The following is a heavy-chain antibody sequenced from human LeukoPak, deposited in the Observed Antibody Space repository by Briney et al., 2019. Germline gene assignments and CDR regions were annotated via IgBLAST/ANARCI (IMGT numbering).Heavy chain of an antibody. CDR3: ARDYYDSSGSDDAFDI. CDR1: GFTFSSYW. D-gene: IGHD3-22*01. Sequence: GGSLRLSCAASGFTFSSYWMHWVRQAPGKGLVWVSLINSDGSSTSYADSVKGRFTISRDNAKNTLYLQMNSLRAEDTAVYYCARDYYDSSGSDDAFDIWGQGTMVTVSS. CDR2: INSDGSST. J-gene: IGHJ3*02. V-gene: IGHV3-74*01.